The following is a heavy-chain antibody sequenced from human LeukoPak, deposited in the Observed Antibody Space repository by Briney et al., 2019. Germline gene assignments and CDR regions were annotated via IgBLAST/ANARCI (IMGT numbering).Heavy chain of an antibody. CDR2: VFPDGNT. D-gene: IGHD3-3*02. Sequence: PSETLSLTCAVSGDAITRSNWWSWVRQPPGKGLEWIGEVFPDGNTNYNPSLKSRVTISIDMSKSQLSLRLTSVTAADTSVYFCARELARPPSDAFDIWGQGAMVTVSS. CDR3: ARELARPPSDAFDI. J-gene: IGHJ3*02. V-gene: IGHV4/OR15-8*02. CDR1: GDAITRSNW.